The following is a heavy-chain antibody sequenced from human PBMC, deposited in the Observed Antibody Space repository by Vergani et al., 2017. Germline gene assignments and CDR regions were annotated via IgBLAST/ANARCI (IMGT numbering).Heavy chain of an antibody. V-gene: IGHV1-46*02. J-gene: IGHJ4*02. CDR1: GYIFKNYY. CDR2: VNFVTGAA. D-gene: IGHD2-15*01. Sequence: QVHLVQSGAAVKKPGASAKVSCTASGYIFKNYYMHWLRLAPGQGFQWMGVVNFVTGAATSPQKFEGRITMTRDTSTATFYMDLSSLKYEDTAIYYCARSIGYCTSVSCRPYYFDLWGQGPLVTVSS. CDR3: ARSIGYCTSVSCRPYYFDL.